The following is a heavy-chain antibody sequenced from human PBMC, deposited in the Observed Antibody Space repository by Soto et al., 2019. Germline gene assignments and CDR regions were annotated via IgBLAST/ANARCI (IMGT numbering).Heavy chain of an antibody. CDR1: GFTFSSFA. Sequence: EVQLLESGGGLVQPGGSLRISCAASGFTFSSFAMSWVRQAPGKGLEWVSAISAGSDGKYYADSVEGRFPISRDNSRNTLYLQMHSLRAEDTAIYYCAKDRQWHDYWGQGTLVTVSS. CDR3: AKDRQWHDY. J-gene: IGHJ4*02. V-gene: IGHV3-23*01. D-gene: IGHD6-19*01. CDR2: ISAGSDGK.